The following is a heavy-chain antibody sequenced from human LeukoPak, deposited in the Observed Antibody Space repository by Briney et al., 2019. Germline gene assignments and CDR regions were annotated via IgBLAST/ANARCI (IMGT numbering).Heavy chain of an antibody. CDR2: ISAYNGNT. D-gene: IGHD3-3*01. J-gene: IGHJ6*02. CDR1: GYTFTSYG. CDR3: ARDRIRXLEXLXXXXGMDV. Sequence: ASVKVSCKASGYTFTSYGISWVRQAPGQGLEWMGWISAYNGNTNYAQKLQGRVTMTTDTSTSTAYMELRSLRSDDTAMYYCARDRIRXLEXLXXXXGMDVWGQGXTVTVS. V-gene: IGHV1-18*01.